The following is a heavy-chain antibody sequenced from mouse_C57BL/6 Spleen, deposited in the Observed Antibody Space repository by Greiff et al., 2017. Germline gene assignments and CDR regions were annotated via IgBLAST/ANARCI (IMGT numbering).Heavy chain of an antibody. D-gene: IGHD4-1*01. CDR1: GFTFTDYY. J-gene: IGHJ2*01. CDR3: ARYITGDEGPFDY. Sequence: EVKLMESGGGLVQPGGSLSLSCAASGFTFTDYYMSWVRQPPGKALEWLGFIRNKANGYTTEYSASVKGRFTISRDNSQSILYLQMNALRAEDSATYYCARYITGDEGPFDYWGQGTTLTVSS. CDR2: IRNKANGYTT. V-gene: IGHV7-3*01.